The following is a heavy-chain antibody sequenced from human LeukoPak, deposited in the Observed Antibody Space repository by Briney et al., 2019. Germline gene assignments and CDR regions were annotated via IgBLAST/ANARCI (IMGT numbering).Heavy chain of an antibody. CDR1: GFTFSSYW. V-gene: IGHV3-7*01. D-gene: IGHD6-13*01. CDR3: ARDRPPYSSSWYVDAFDI. Sequence: GGSLRLSCAASGFTFSSYWMSWVRQAPGKGLEWVANIKQDGSEKYYVDSVKGRFTISRDNAKNSLYLQMNSLRAEDTAVYYCARDRPPYSSSWYVDAFDIWGQGTMVTVSS. CDR2: IKQDGSEK. J-gene: IGHJ3*02.